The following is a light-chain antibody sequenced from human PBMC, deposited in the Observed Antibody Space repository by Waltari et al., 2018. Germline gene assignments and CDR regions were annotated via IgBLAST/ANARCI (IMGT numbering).Light chain of an antibody. V-gene: IGLV1-40*01. J-gene: IGLJ2*01. Sequence: QSVLTQAPSVSGAPGQRVTISCTGNSSNIGANYDVHWYQQLPGTAPNRLLYTNTQRPSGVPDRFSGSKSGTSASLAITGLQADDEADYYCQSYDSRLSRVVFGGGTKLTVL. CDR3: QSYDSRLSRVV. CDR2: TNT. CDR1: SSNIGANYD.